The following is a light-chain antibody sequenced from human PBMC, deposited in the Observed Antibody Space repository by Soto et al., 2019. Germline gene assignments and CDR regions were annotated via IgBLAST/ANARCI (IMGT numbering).Light chain of an antibody. CDR1: QSVSNNY. CDR2: GAS. V-gene: IGKV3-20*01. J-gene: IGKJ5*01. CDR3: QQYTGPPTP. Sequence: EDGLTQSPGTLSLSTGERATLSCRASQSVSNNYLAWYQQKPGQAPRLLIYGASNRATGIPDRFSGSGSGTDFTLTITRLEPEDSAVYFCQQYTGPPTPFGQGTRLEIK.